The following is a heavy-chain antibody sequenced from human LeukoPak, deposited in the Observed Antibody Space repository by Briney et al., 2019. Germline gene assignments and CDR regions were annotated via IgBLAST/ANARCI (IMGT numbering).Heavy chain of an antibody. CDR3: AKIAVAGQFDY. D-gene: IGHD6-19*01. Sequence: GGSLRLSCAASAFTFSSYSMNWVRQAPGEGLEWVSSISSSSSYIYYADSVKGRFTISRDNAKNSLYLQMNSLRAEDTAVYYCAKIAVAGQFDYWGQGTLVTVSS. CDR2: ISSSSSYI. V-gene: IGHV3-21*01. J-gene: IGHJ4*02. CDR1: AFTFSSYS.